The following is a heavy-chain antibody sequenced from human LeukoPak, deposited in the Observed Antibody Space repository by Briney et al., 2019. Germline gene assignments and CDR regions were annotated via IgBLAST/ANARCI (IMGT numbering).Heavy chain of an antibody. Sequence: GASVKVSCKASGYTFTGYYMHWVRQAPGQGLEWMGRINPNSGGTNYAQKFQGRVTMTRDTSISTAYMELSRLRSDDTAVYYCARFVDTAMDASDIWGQGTMVTVSS. CDR1: GYTFTGYY. D-gene: IGHD5-18*01. J-gene: IGHJ3*02. CDR2: INPNSGGT. CDR3: ARFVDTAMDASDI. V-gene: IGHV1-2*06.